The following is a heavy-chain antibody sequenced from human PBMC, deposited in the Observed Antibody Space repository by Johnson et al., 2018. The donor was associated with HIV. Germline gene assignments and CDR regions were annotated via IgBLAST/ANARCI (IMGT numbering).Heavy chain of an antibody. CDR1: GFTVSSNY. D-gene: IGHD3-3*01. J-gene: IGHJ3*02. Sequence: EVQLVESGGGLVQPGGSLRLSCAASGFTVSSNYMSWVRQAPGKGLEWVSVIYSGGSTYYADSVKGRFTISRDNSKNTLYLQMNSLRAEDTAVYYCARGGGLTDSYYNFRSGPIDAFDIWGQGTMVTVSS. CDR2: IYSGGST. CDR3: ARGGGLTDSYYNFRSGPIDAFDI. V-gene: IGHV3-66*02.